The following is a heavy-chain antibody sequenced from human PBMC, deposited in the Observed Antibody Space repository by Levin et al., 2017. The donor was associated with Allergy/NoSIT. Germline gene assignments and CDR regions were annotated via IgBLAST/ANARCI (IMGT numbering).Heavy chain of an antibody. V-gene: IGHV4-59*01. Sequence: SETLSLTCSVSGASSSPYYWGWIRQSPGMGLEWIGYIYYTGTYTSYNPSLKSRVTISLDTPKNQISLRLTSVTAADTAVYYCARDRGRDAMDVWGQGTTVTVSS. CDR1: GASSSPYY. D-gene: IGHD3-16*01. CDR3: ARDRGRDAMDV. J-gene: IGHJ6*02. CDR2: IYYTGTYT.